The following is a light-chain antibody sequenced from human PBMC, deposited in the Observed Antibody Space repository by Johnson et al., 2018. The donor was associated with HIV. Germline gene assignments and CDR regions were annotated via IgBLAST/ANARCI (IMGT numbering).Light chain of an antibody. CDR3: ATWDSSLSAPYV. Sequence: QSVLTQPPSVSAAPGQKVTISCSGSSSNIGNNYVSWYKQFPGTAPKLLMYENNKRPSGIPDRFSGSKSGTSATLGITGLQTGDEADYCCATWDSSLSAPYVFGTGTKVTVL. CDR2: ENN. V-gene: IGLV1-51*02. J-gene: IGLJ1*01. CDR1: SSNIGNNY.